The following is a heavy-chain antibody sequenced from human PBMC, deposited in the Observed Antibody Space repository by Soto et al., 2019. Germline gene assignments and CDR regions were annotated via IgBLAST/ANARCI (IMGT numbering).Heavy chain of an antibody. CDR2: IYPDDSDV. CDR1: GYRFTTYW. J-gene: IGHJ4*02. Sequence: RESLKISCQGSGYRFTTYWIAWVRQMPGKGLEWVGIIYPDDSDVKYSPSFQGQVTISADRSNSTAYLQWRSLKASDTAMYFCARHFDSSGYYPDYWGQGTQVTVSS. V-gene: IGHV5-51*01. D-gene: IGHD3-22*01. CDR3: ARHFDSSGYYPDY.